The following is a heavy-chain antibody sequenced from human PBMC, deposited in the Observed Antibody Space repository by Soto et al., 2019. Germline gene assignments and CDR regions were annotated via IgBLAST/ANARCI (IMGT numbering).Heavy chain of an antibody. J-gene: IGHJ1*01. Sequence: GGSLRLSCVGSGFMFGDHGMHWVRQAPGKGLEWVAVIGFDGNNIYYADSVTGRFIISRDNSKSTLYLTMNSLRPEDTAVYYFANNIYDTSSVHWGQGILVTVSS. V-gene: IGHV3-30*18. CDR2: IGFDGNNI. D-gene: IGHD5-12*01. CDR1: GFMFGDHG. CDR3: ANNIYDTSSVH.